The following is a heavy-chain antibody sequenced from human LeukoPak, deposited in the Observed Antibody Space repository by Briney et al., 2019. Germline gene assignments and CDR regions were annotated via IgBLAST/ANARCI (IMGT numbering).Heavy chain of an antibody. V-gene: IGHV3-23*01. Sequence: HPGGSLRLSCAASGFTFSSYGMSWVRQAPGKGLEWVSAISGSGGSAYYADSVKGRFTISRDNSKNTLYLQMNSLRAEDTAVYYCAKLRYFDWLLYGYFDYWGQGTLVTVSS. D-gene: IGHD3-9*01. CDR3: AKLRYFDWLLYGYFDY. J-gene: IGHJ4*02. CDR1: GFTFSSYG. CDR2: ISGSGGSA.